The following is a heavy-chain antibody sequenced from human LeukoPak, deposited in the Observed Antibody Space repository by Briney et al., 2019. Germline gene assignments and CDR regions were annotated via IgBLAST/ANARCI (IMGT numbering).Heavy chain of an antibody. CDR1: GDSVSSNSAA. CDR3: ARVPYYYDSSGYDDAFDI. D-gene: IGHD3-22*01. J-gene: IGHJ3*02. CDR2: TYYRSKWYN. V-gene: IGHV6-1*01. Sequence: SQTLSLTCAISGDSVSSNSAAWNWIRQSPSRGLEWLGRTYYRSKWYNDYAVSVKSRITINPDTSKNQFSLQLNSVTPEDTAVYYCARVPYYYDSSGYDDAFDIWGQGTMVTVSS.